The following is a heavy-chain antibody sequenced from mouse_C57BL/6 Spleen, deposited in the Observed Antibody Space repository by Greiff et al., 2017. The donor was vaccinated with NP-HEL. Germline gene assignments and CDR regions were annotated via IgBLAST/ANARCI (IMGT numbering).Heavy chain of an antibody. V-gene: IGHV1-80*01. Sequence: QVQLKQSGAELVKPGASVKISCKASGYAFSSYWMNWVKQRPGTGLEWIGQIYPGDGDTNYNGKFKGKATLTADKSSSTAYMQLSRLTTEDSAVYVCARYYGSSYVDWDFDVWGTGTTVTVSS. CDR1: GYAFSSYW. D-gene: IGHD1-1*01. CDR2: IYPGDGDT. CDR3: ARYYGSSYVDWDFDV. J-gene: IGHJ1*03.